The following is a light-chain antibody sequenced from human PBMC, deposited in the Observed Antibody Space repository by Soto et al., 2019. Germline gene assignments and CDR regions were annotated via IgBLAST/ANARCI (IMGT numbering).Light chain of an antibody. J-gene: IGKJ2*01. V-gene: IGKV1-5*01. CDR3: QQYNGYSPYT. CDR1: QRISSW. Sequence: DIQMTQSPSTLSASIGDRVTITCRASQRISSWLAWYQQKPGKAPKLLIYDASSLEGGVPSRFSGSGSGTEFTLTISSLQPDDFATYYCQQYNGYSPYTFGQRTKLEIK. CDR2: DAS.